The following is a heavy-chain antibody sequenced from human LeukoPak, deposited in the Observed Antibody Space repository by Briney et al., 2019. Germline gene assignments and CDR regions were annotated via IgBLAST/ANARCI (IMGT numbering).Heavy chain of an antibody. D-gene: IGHD3-10*01. CDR3: ARCGGSGSYYNSPLDY. Sequence: GGSLRLSCAASRFTFDDYGMSWVRQAPGKGLEWVSGINWNGGSTGYADSVKGRFTISRDNAKNSLYLQMNSLRAEDTALYYCARCGGSGSYYNSPLDYWGQGTLVTVSS. CDR2: INWNGGST. J-gene: IGHJ4*02. V-gene: IGHV3-20*04. CDR1: RFTFDDYG.